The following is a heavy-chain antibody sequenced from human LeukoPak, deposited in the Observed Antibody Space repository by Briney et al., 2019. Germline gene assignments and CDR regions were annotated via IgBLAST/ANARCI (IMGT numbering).Heavy chain of an antibody. CDR2: INPNSGGT. D-gene: IGHD6-13*01. V-gene: IGHV1-2*02. CDR1: GYTFTGYY. Sequence: GASVKVSCKASGYTFTGYYMHWVRQAPGQGLEWMGWINPNSGGTNYAQKFQGRVTMTRDTSISTAYMEMSSLISDDTAVYYCATVAVRSTSWYVNYWGQGTLVTVSS. CDR3: ATVAVRSTSWYVNY. J-gene: IGHJ4*02.